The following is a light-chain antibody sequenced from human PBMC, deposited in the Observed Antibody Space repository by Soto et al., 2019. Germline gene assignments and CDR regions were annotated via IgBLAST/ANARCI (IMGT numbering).Light chain of an antibody. V-gene: IGLV3-27*01. CDR1: VLAKKY. Sequence: SYELTQPSSVSVSPGQTARITCSGDVLAKKYARWFQQKPGQAPVLLIYNDSERPSGIPERFSGSSSGTTVTLTISGAQVEDEAVYYCYSAAGINLVVFGGGTKLT. CDR2: NDS. CDR3: YSAAGINLVV. J-gene: IGLJ2*01.